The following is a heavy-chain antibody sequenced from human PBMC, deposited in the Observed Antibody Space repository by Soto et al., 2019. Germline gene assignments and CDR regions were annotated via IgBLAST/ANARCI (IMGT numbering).Heavy chain of an antibody. CDR2: ISGSGGST. CDR3: ARLAYCGGDCYSGWDDY. CDR1: GFTFSSYA. D-gene: IGHD2-21*02. Sequence: EVQLLESGGGLVQPGGSLRLSCAASGFTFSSYAMSWVRQAPGKGLEWVSAISGSGGSTYYADSVKGRFTISRDNSKNTLYLQMTSLRAEDTAVYYCARLAYCGGDCYSGWDDYWGQGTLVTVSS. V-gene: IGHV3-23*01. J-gene: IGHJ4*02.